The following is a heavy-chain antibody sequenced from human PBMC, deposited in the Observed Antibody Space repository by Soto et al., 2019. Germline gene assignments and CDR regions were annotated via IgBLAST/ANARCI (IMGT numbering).Heavy chain of an antibody. CDR2: INHSGST. V-gene: IGHV4-34*01. D-gene: IGHD4-17*01. Sequence: SETLSLTCAVYGGSFSGYYWSWIRQPPGKGLEWIGEINHSGSTNYNPSLKSRVTISVDTSKSQFSLKLSSVTAADTAVYYCARDTPILLTTVGTQRYYYGMDVWGQGTTVTVSS. J-gene: IGHJ6*02. CDR3: ARDTPILLTTVGTQRYYYGMDV. CDR1: GGSFSGYY.